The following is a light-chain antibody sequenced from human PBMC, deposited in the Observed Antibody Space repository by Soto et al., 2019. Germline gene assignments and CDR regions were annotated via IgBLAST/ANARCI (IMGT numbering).Light chain of an antibody. CDR3: QQSYSVPLT. CDR1: QSIDSY. Sequence: DIQMTQSQSSLSASVGDRVTITCRASQSIDSYLNWYQQKPGKAPKLLIYASLNLQSGVPSRFSGSESGTDFTLTISSLQPEDFATYYCQQSYSVPLTFGGGTKVEIK. J-gene: IGKJ4*01. CDR2: ASL. V-gene: IGKV1-39*01.